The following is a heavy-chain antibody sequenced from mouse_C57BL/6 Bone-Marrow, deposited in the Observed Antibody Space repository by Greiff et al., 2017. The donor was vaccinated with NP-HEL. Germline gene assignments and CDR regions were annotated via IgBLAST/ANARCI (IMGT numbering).Heavy chain of an antibody. CDR2: INPSSGYT. CDR3: ARMNAMDD. Sequence: QVQLQQSGAELARPGASVKLSCKASGYTFTSYTMHWVNQRPGQGLEWIGYINPSSGYTKYNQKFKDKATLTADKSSSTAYMQRSSLTSEDSAVYYCARMNAMDDWGQGTSVTVSS. CDR1: GYTFTSYT. J-gene: IGHJ4*01. V-gene: IGHV1-4*01.